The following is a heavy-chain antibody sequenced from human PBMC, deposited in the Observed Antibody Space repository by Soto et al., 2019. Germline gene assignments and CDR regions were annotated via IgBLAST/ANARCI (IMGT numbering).Heavy chain of an antibody. D-gene: IGHD2-21*01. Sequence: QVQLRESGPGLVKPSQTLSLICTVSGASMTSGSYYWTWIRQHPVRGLEWIGDTHFNGLSYVNPSLQSRVSISTDTSKNLFPLKLTSVTSADAAMYYCSAQRIAQGQYEDYWGQGTLVTVSS. CDR3: SAQRIAQGQYEDY. CDR1: GASMTSGSYY. J-gene: IGHJ4*02. CDR2: THFNGLS. V-gene: IGHV4-31*03.